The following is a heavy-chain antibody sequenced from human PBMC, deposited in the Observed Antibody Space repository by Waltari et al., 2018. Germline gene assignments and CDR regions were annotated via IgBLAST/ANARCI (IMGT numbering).Heavy chain of an antibody. D-gene: IGHD3-16*01. CDR3: ATDVGASIGTAAFDV. V-gene: IGHV4-39*02. J-gene: IGHJ3*01. CDR2: ISYTGTT. Sequence: AGIRQPPGKGLEWRATISYTGTTYYDPSLKGRVTISVDTSKNQFALKLTSVAAADTAVEYCATDVGASIGTAAFDVWGQGTMVTVSS.